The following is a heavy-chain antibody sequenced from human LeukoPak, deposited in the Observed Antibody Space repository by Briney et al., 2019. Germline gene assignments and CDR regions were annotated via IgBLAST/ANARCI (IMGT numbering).Heavy chain of an antibody. CDR3: ARRAAAGTFNRCCALDI. J-gene: IGHJ3*02. CDR1: GGSFSGYY. V-gene: IGHV4-34*01. Sequence: SETLSLTCAVYGGSFSGYYWSWIRQPPGKGREWIGEINHSGSHNYNPTLKSRVPIPLEPSKNQFSLKLSSMTAADTAVYYCARRAAAGTFNRCCALDIWGQGTMVTVSS. CDR2: INHSGSH. D-gene: IGHD6-13*01.